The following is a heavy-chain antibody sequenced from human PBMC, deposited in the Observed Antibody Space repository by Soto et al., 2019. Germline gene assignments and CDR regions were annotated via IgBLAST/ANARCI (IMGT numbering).Heavy chain of an antibody. CDR2: ISYDGSNK. V-gene: IGHV3-30-3*01. CDR1: GFTFSSYA. Sequence: SLRLSCAASGFTFSSYAMHWVRQAPGKGLEWVAVISYDGSNKYYADSVKGRFTISRDNSKNTLYLQMNSLRAEDTAVYYCAREGVFRGFGELLSDAFDIWGQGTMVTVSS. J-gene: IGHJ3*02. D-gene: IGHD3-10*01. CDR3: AREGVFRGFGELLSDAFDI.